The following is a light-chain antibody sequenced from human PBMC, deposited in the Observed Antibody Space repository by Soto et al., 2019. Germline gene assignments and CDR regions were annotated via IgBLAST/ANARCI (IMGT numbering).Light chain of an antibody. J-gene: IGLJ2*01. CDR3: ASYSTSSTLV. Sequence: QSALTQPASVSGSPGQSITISCTGTSSDIGGYNFVSWYHQHPGKAPKLLIYAVTNRPSGIPDRFSGSKSGNTASLTISGLQAEDGADYYCASYSTSSTLVFGAGTKVTVL. V-gene: IGLV2-14*01. CDR1: SSDIGGYNF. CDR2: AVT.